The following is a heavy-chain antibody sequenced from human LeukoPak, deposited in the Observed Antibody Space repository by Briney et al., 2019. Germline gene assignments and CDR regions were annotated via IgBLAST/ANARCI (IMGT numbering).Heavy chain of an antibody. D-gene: IGHD2-15*01. Sequence: SETLSLTCAVYGGSFSGYYWSWIRQPPGKGLEWIGEINHSGSTNYNPSLKSRVTISVDTSKNQFSLKLSSVTAADTAVYYCARASRGLYCSGGSCYPTPYLGYWGQGTLVTVSS. CDR1: GGSFSGYY. V-gene: IGHV4-34*01. CDR3: ARASRGLYCSGGSCYPTPYLGY. CDR2: INHSGST. J-gene: IGHJ4*02.